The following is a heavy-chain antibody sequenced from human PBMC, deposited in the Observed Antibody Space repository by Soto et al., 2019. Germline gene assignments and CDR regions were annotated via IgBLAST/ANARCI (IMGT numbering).Heavy chain of an antibody. CDR3: ARRLPRAAGTSYAFDI. J-gene: IGHJ3*02. D-gene: IGHD6-13*01. CDR2: IYYSGST. V-gene: IGHV4-59*08. CDR1: GGSISSYY. Sequence: SETLSLTCTVSGGSISSYYWSWIRQPPGKGLEWIGYIYYSGSTNYNPSLKSRVTISVDTSKNQFSLKLSSVTAADTAVYYCARRLPRAAGTSYAFDIWGQGTMVTVSS.